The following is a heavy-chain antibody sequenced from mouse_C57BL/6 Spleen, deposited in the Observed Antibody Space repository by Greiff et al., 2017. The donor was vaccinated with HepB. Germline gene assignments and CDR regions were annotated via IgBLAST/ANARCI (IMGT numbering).Heavy chain of an antibody. CDR2: IYPGDGDT. D-gene: IGHD4-1*01. V-gene: IGHV1-82*01. J-gene: IGHJ4*01. CDR1: GYAFSSSW. CDR3: AELGGGYAMDY. Sequence: VQLQQSGPELVKPGASVKISCKASGYAFSSSWMNWVKQRPGKGLEWIGRIYPGDGDTNYNGKFKGKATLTADKSSSTAYMQLSSLTSEDSAVYVCAELGGGYAMDYWGQGTSVTVSS.